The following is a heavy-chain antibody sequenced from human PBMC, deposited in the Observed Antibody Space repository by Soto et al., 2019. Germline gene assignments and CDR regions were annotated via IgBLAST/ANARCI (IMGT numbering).Heavy chain of an antibody. CDR2: ISSSGGST. V-gene: IGHV3-23*01. CDR3: AKGMVRGVTSSFDF. Sequence: GGSLRLSCAASGFTFSSYAMSWVRQAPGEGLEWVSLISSSGGSTYNADSVKGRFTISRDNSKNTLYLQMNSLRAEDTAVYYCAKGMVRGVTSSFDFWGQGTLV. D-gene: IGHD3-10*01. J-gene: IGHJ4*02. CDR1: GFTFSSYA.